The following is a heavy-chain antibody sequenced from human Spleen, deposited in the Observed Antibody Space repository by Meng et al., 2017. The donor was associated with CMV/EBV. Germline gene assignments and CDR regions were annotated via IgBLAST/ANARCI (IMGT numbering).Heavy chain of an antibody. CDR3: ARDSGGYCSSTSCLYWGWFDP. CDR2: ISAYNGNT. V-gene: IGHV1-18*01. CDR1: GGTFSSYA. J-gene: IGHJ5*02. Sequence: ASVKVSCKASGGTFSSYAISWVRQAPGQGLEWMGWISAYNGNTDYAQKLQGRVTMTTDTSTSTAYMELRSLRSDDTAVYYCARDSGGYCSSTSCLYWGWFDPWGQGTLVTVSS. D-gene: IGHD2-2*01.